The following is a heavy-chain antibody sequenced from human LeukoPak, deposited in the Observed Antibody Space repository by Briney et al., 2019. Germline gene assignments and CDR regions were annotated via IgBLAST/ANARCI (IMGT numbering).Heavy chain of an antibody. V-gene: IGHV3-23*01. CDR2: ISGSGDST. D-gene: IGHD2-15*01. CDR1: GFTFSSYA. CDR3: AKCHSGGSCYRFDY. Sequence: GGSLRLSCAASGFTFSSYAMSWVRQAPGKGLEWVSAISGSGDSTYYADSVKGRFTISRDNSKNTLYLQMNSLRAEDTAVYYCAKCHSGGSCYRFDYWGQGTLVTVSS. J-gene: IGHJ4*02.